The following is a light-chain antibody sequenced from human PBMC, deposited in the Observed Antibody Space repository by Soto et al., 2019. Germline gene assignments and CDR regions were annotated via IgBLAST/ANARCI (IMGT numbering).Light chain of an antibody. CDR1: QSVSSSY. V-gene: IGKV3-20*01. J-gene: IGKJ1*01. CDR2: GAS. Sequence: EIVLTQSPGTLSLSPGERATLSCRASQSVSSSYLAWYQQTPGQAPRLLIYGASSRATGIPDRFSGSGSGTDFTLTISRLEPEDFAVYYCQHYGRSRTFGQLTKVDIK. CDR3: QHYGRSRT.